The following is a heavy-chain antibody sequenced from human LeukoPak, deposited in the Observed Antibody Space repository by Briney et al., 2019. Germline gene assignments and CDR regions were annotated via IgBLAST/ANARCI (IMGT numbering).Heavy chain of an antibody. D-gene: IGHD1-26*01. CDR1: GFTFSSYA. CDR2: ISGSGGST. CDR3: ARDQVGLDYYYYYMDV. V-gene: IGHV3-23*01. J-gene: IGHJ6*03. Sequence: PGGSLRLSCAASGFTFSSYAMSWVRQAPGKGLEWVSAISGSGGSTYYADSVKGRFTISRDNSKNTLYLQMNSLRAEDTAVYYCARDQVGLDYYYYYMDVWGKGTTVTVSS.